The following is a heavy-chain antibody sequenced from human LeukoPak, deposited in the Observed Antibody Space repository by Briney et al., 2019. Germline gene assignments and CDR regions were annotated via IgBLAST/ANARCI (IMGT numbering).Heavy chain of an antibody. CDR1: GLTLSPYG. V-gene: IGHV3-30*18. J-gene: IGHJ5*02. D-gene: IGHD3-10*01. Sequence: PGGSLRLSCAASGLTLSPYGMHWVRQAPGKGLEWVAVISYEGGTQHYADSVKGRFIISRDNPRNTLYLQMNILRTEDTAVYYCAKEGTPQVSTWYDLWGQGTQVIVSS. CDR3: AKEGTPQVSTWYDL. CDR2: ISYEGGTQ.